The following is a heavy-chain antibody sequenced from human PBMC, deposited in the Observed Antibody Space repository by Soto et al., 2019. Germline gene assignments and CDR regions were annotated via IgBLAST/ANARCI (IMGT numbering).Heavy chain of an antibody. D-gene: IGHD2-15*01. CDR1: GFTFSSYA. V-gene: IGHV3-23*01. CDR2: ISGSGGST. Sequence: GGSLRLSCAASGFTFSSYAMSWVRQAPGKGLEWVSAISGSGGSTYYADSVKGRFTISGDNSKNTLYLQMNSLRAEDTAVYYCATVELGYCSGGSCYWGYYYYYYGMDVWGQGTTVTVSS. CDR3: ATVELGYCSGGSCYWGYYYYYYGMDV. J-gene: IGHJ6*02.